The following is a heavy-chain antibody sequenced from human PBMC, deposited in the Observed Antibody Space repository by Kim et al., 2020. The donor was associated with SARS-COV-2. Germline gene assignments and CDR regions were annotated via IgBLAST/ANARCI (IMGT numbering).Heavy chain of an antibody. CDR3: ARADDYYGSGSTHYYYYGMDV. V-gene: IGHV1-3*01. Sequence: ASVKVSCKASGYTFTSYAMHWVRQAPGQRLEWMGWINAGNGNTKYSQKFQGRVTITRDTSASTAYMELSSLRSEDTAVYYCARADDYYGSGSTHYYYYGMDVWGQGTTVTVSS. D-gene: IGHD3-10*01. J-gene: IGHJ6*02. CDR1: GYTFTSYA. CDR2: INAGNGNT.